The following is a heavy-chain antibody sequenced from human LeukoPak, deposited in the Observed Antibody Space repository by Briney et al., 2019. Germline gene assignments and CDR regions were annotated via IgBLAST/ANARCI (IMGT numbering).Heavy chain of an antibody. V-gene: IGHV4-59*01. D-gene: IGHD3-10*01. J-gene: IGHJ4*02. CDR3: ARVGYFASGNFYNDRGGFDY. CDR1: GGSISNYY. CDR2: VYFSGST. Sequence: SETLSLTCTVSGGSISNYYRSWVRQPPGKGLEGIGYVYFSGSTNYNPSLRSRVTISVDTSKNQFSLKLSSVTAADTAVYYCARVGYFASGNFYNDRGGFDYWGQGTLVTVSS.